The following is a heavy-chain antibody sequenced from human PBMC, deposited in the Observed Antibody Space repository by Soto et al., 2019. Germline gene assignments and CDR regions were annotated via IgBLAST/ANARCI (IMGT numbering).Heavy chain of an antibody. Sequence: QVQLVQSGAEVKKPGASVKVSCKASGYTFTSYYMHWVRQAPGQGLEWMGIINPSGGSTSYAQKFQGRVTMTRDTSTSTVYMELSSLRSEDTAVYYCARDSAGGYSYGPPNNWFDPWGQGTLVTVSS. D-gene: IGHD5-18*01. CDR1: GYTFTSYY. CDR2: INPSGGST. CDR3: ARDSAGGYSYGPPNNWFDP. J-gene: IGHJ5*02. V-gene: IGHV1-46*01.